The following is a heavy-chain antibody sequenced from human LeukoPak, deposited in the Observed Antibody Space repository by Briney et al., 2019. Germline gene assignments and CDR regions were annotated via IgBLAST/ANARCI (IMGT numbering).Heavy chain of an antibody. J-gene: IGHJ1*01. V-gene: IGHV3-30*03. CDR1: GFTFYSYG. Sequence: GGSLRLSCAASGFTFYSYGMHWVRQAPGKGLEWVALISYNGRNNYYADSVKGRFTISRDNAKNSLYLQMNSLRAEDTAVYYCARDEGYFQHWGQGTLVTVSS. CDR2: ISYNGRNN. CDR3: ARDEGYFQH.